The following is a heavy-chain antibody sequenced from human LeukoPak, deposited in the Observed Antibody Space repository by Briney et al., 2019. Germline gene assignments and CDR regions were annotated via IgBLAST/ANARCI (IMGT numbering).Heavy chain of an antibody. CDR2: IKKDGSQK. V-gene: IGHV3-7*03. Sequence: GSLRLSCAASGFTFSTYWMSWVRQAPGKGLEWVANIKKDGSQKYYVDSVKGRFTISRDNAKNSLFMQMNSLRAEDTAVYYCAKDPDCTSGICYTFFDYWGQGTLVTVSS. J-gene: IGHJ4*02. CDR3: AKDPDCTSGICYTFFDY. CDR1: GFTFSTYW. D-gene: IGHD2-8*01.